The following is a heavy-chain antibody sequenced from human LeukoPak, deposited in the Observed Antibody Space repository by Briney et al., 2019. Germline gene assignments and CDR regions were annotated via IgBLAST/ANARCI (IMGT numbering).Heavy chain of an antibody. CDR2: ISYDGSNK. V-gene: IGHV3-30*01. J-gene: IGHJ1*01. CDR3: ARDTEPLYCSSTSCYPGYFQH. D-gene: IGHD2-2*01. CDR1: GFTFSSYA. Sequence: GGSLRLSCAASGFTFSSYAMHWVRQAPGKGLEWVAVISYDGSNKYYADSVKGRFTISGDNSKNTLYLQMNSLRAEDTAVYYCARDTEPLYCSSTSCYPGYFQHWGQGTLVTVSS.